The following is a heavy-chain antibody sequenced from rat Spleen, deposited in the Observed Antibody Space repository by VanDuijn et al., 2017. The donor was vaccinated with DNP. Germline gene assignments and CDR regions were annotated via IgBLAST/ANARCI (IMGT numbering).Heavy chain of an antibody. CDR2: ISYVGDNT. J-gene: IGHJ4*01. D-gene: IGHD1-4*01. Sequence: EVQLVESGGGFVQPGRSLKLSCVASGFTFSDYYMAWVRQAPTKGLELVAYISYVGDNTYSGDSVKGRFTISRDNGKSTLYLQMDSLRSEDTATYYCARAGARYAMDAWGQGTSVTVSS. CDR1: GFTFSDYY. V-gene: IGHV5-27*01. CDR3: ARAGARYAMDA.